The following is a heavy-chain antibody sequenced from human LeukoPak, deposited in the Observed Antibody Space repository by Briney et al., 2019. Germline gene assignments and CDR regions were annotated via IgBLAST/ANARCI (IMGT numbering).Heavy chain of an antibody. CDR1: GFTFDDYG. D-gene: IGHD3-3*01. Sequence: GGSLRLSCAASGFTFDDYGMSWVRQAPGKGLEWVSSISSSSSYIYYADSVKGRFTISRDNAKNSLYLQMNSLRAEDTAVYYCARGFATYDYWGQGTLVTVSS. CDR2: ISSSSSYI. CDR3: ARGFATYDY. J-gene: IGHJ4*02. V-gene: IGHV3-21*01.